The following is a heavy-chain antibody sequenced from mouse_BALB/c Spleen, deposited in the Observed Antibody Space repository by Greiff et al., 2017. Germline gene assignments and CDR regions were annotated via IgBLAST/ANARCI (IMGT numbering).Heavy chain of an antibody. Sequence: EVKLVESGGGLVQPGGSMKLSCAASGFTFSDAWMDWVRQSPEKGLEWVAEISRKADNHATYYAESVKGRFTIARAESTSSVYLQMNSLRAEDTGIYYCAYHLCYGSIWSFDDWGAGTTVTVSS. V-gene: IGHV6-6*01. J-gene: IGHJ1*01. CDR2: ISRKADNHAT. D-gene: IGHD1-1*01. CDR1: GFTFSDAW. CDR3: AYHLCYGSIWSFDD.